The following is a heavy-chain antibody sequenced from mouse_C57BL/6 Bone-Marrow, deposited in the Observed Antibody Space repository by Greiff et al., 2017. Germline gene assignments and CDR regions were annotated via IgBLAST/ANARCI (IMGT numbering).Heavy chain of an antibody. V-gene: IGHV1-64*01. CDR1: GYTFSSSW. J-gene: IGHJ2*01. Sequence: VQLQQSGAELVKPGASVKLSCKASGYTFSSSWMHWVKQRPGQGLEWIGMIHPNCGSTNYNEKFKSKATLTVDKSSSTAYMQLSSLTSEGAAVYYCPFTLDDWGQGTTLTVSS. CDR2: IHPNCGST. CDR3: PFTLDD.